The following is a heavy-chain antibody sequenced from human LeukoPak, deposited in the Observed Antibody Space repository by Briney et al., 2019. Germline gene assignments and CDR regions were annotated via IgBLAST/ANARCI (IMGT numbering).Heavy chain of an antibody. CDR1: GGSISSFY. D-gene: IGHD5-18*01. V-gene: IGHV4-59*01. CDR3: ARGTQLWLPTNWFDP. Sequence: PSETLSLTCTVSGGSISSFYWSWIRQPPGKGLEYIGYIYNSGSTNYSPSLKSRVTISVDTSKNQFSLKLSSVTAADTAVYYCARGTQLWLPTNWFDPLGPGNPGHRLL. J-gene: IGHJ5*02. CDR2: IYNSGST.